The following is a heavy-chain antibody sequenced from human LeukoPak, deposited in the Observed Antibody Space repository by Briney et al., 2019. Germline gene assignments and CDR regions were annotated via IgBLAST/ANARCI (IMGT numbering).Heavy chain of an antibody. CDR3: AKDVGKWESLHFFDY. J-gene: IGHJ4*02. CDR2: ISGSGAST. D-gene: IGHD1-26*01. CDR1: GFTLSTNA. V-gene: IGHV3-23*01. Sequence: GGSLRLSCLTSGFTLSTNAMSWVRQAPGKGLEWISGISGSGASTYYADSVKGRFTISRDDSSNTLYLQMNSLRGDDTAVYYCAKDVGKWESLHFFDYWGQGTLVTVSS.